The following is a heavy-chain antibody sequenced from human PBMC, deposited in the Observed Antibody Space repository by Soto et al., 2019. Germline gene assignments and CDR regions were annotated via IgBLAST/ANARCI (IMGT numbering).Heavy chain of an antibody. CDR3: ATPSLGYCSSTSCYAEGYYYYYGMDV. CDR2: IDPSDSYT. J-gene: IGHJ6*02. Sequence: GESLKISCKGSGYSFTSYWISWVRQMPGKGLEWMGRIDPSDSYTNYSPSFQGHVTISADKSISTAYLQWSSLKASDTAMYYCATPSLGYCSSTSCYAEGYYYYYGMDVWGQGTTVTVSS. D-gene: IGHD2-2*01. CDR1: GYSFTSYW. V-gene: IGHV5-10-1*01.